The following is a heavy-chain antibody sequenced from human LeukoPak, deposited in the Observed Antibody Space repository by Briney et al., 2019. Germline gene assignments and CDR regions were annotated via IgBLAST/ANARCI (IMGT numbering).Heavy chain of an antibody. V-gene: IGHV1-69*05. Sequence: SVKVSCKAYGGTFSSYAISWVRQAPGQGLEWMGGTIPIFGTANYAQKCQSRVTITTDESTSTAYMELSSLRSEDTAVYYCANIPCAKGGYYFDYWSQGTLVTVPS. J-gene: IGHJ4*02. CDR2: TIPIFGTA. CDR1: GGTFSSYA. D-gene: IGHD6-25*01. CDR3: ANIPCAKGGYYFDY.